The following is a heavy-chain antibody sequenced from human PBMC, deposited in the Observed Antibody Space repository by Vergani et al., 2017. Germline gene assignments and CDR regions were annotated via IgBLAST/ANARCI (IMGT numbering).Heavy chain of an antibody. J-gene: IGHJ4*02. V-gene: IGHV5-51*01. D-gene: IGHD3-22*01. CDR2: IHPADSDT. Sequence: EVQLVQSGAEVKKPGESLKISCQISGYSFTNYWIGWGRQMPGKGLEWMGIIHPADSDTRYSPSFQGQVTISVDKSISTAYLQRSSLRASDSAMYSCARLYGRDSSGSKYFYYWGQGTLVTVSS. CDR3: ARLYGRDSSGSKYFYY. CDR1: GYSFTNYW.